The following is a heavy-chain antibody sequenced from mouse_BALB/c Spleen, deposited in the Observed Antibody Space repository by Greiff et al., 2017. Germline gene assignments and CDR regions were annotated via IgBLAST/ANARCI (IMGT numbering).Heavy chain of an antibody. V-gene: IGHV5-17*02. CDR2: ISSGSSTI. CDR3: ARTTSFRDYAMDY. CDR1: GFTFSSFG. J-gene: IGHJ4*01. Sequence: EVQVVESGGGLVQPGGSRKLSCAASGFTFSSFGMHWVRQAPEKGLEWVAYISSGSSTIYYADTVKGRFTISRDNPKNTLFLQMTSLRSEDTAMYYCARTTSFRDYAMDYWGQGTSVTVSS.